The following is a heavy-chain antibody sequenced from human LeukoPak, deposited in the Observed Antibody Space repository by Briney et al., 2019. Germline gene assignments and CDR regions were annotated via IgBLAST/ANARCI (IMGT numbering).Heavy chain of an antibody. CDR2: IKQDGSEK. V-gene: IGHV3-7*01. Sequence: AGGSLRLSCAASGFTFSSYWMSWVRQAPGKGLEWVANIKQDGSEKYYVDSVKGRFTISRDNAKNSLYLQMNSLRAEDTAVYYCARDYYDSSGYYDYWGQGTLATVSS. D-gene: IGHD3-22*01. J-gene: IGHJ4*02. CDR1: GFTFSSYW. CDR3: ARDYYDSSGYYDY.